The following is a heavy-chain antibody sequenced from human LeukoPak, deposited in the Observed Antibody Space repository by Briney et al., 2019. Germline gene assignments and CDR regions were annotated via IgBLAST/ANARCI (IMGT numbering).Heavy chain of an antibody. CDR1: GFTFSSYW. Sequence: PGGSLRLSCAASGFTFSSYWMSWVRQAPGKGLEWVANIKQDGSEKYYVDSVKGRFTISRDNAENSLYLQMNSLRAEDTAVYYCARDSELTVVTPPLDYWGQGTLVTVSS. D-gene: IGHD4-23*01. J-gene: IGHJ4*02. CDR3: ARDSELTVVTPPLDY. V-gene: IGHV3-7*01. CDR2: IKQDGSEK.